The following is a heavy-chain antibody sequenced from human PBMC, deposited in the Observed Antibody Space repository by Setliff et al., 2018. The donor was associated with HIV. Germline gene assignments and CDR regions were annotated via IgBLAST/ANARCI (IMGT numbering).Heavy chain of an antibody. CDR1: GFAFTHAW. J-gene: IGHJ5*02. Sequence: GGSLRLSCAASGFAFTHAWMSWVRQAPGKGLGWVGRIKSRANGGTTDYAAPVKGRFTISRDDSKNTLYLQMHSLKTEDTAVYYCSSVPHPYCSGTSCPSGSWGQGTLVTVSS. CDR3: SSVPHPYCSGTSCPSGS. D-gene: IGHD2-2*01. CDR2: IKSRANGGTT. V-gene: IGHV3-15*01.